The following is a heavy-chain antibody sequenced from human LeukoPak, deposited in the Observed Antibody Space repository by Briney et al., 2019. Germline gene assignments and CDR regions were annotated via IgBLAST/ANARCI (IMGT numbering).Heavy chain of an antibody. CDR1: GGSISSSSYY. J-gene: IGHJ3*02. Sequence: SETLSLTCTVSGGSISSSSYYWGWIRQPPGKGLEWIGSVYYSGSTYYNPSLKSRVTISVDTSKNQFSLKLSSVTAADTAVYYCAREGGRWLQFDAFDIWGQGTMVTVSS. V-gene: IGHV4-39*07. CDR2: VYYSGST. D-gene: IGHD5-24*01. CDR3: AREGGRWLQFDAFDI.